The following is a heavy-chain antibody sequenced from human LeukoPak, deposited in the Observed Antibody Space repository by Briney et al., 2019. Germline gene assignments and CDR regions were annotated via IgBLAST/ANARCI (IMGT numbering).Heavy chain of an antibody. J-gene: IGHJ4*02. CDR2: IYSGGGT. Sequence: GGSLRLSCAASGFTISSNYMSWVRQAPGKGLEWVSIIYSGGGTYYSDPVKGRFTISRDNSKNTLYLQMSSLRAEDTAVYFCVRVGYSYGYGDWNHFDYWGQGTLVTVSS. CDR3: VRVGYSYGYGDWNHFDY. D-gene: IGHD5-18*01. V-gene: IGHV3-66*02. CDR1: GFTISSNY.